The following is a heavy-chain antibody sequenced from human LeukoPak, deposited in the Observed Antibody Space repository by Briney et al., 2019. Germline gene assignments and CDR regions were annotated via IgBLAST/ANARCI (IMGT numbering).Heavy chain of an antibody. CDR1: GYPIGLDYY. Sequence: SETLSLTCKVSGYPIGLDYYWVWIRQAPGRGLQWIGGFHRGRIQYNSALKSRVAISIDSSKNQFSLRMWPVTAADTAFYFCARAPSSYESGNGYPNLGWLDPCGQGALVNVSS. D-gene: IGHD5-24*01. CDR2: FHRGRI. CDR3: ARAPSSYESGNGYPNLGWLDP. V-gene: IGHV4-38-2*02. J-gene: IGHJ5*02.